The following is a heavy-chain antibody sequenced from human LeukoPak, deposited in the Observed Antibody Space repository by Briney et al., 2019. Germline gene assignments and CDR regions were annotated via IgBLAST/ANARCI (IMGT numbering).Heavy chain of an antibody. CDR2: INPSGGST. CDR3: ARGGGGYGSGSYSFSYYGMDV. V-gene: IGHV1-46*01. J-gene: IGHJ6*02. D-gene: IGHD3-10*01. Sequence: GGSLRLSCAASGFTFTSYYMHWVRQAPGQGLEWMGIINPSGGSTSYAQKFQGRVTMTRDTSTSTVYMELSSLRSEDTAVYYCARGGGGYGSGSYSFSYYGMDVWGQGTTVTVSS. CDR1: GFTFTSYY.